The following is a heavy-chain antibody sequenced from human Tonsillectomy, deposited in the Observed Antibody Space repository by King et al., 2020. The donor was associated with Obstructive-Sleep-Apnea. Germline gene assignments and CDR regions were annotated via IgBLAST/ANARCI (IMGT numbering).Heavy chain of an antibody. CDR1: GFTFSSYG. Sequence: VQLVESGGGVAQPGRSLRLSCAASGFTFSSYGMHWVRQAPGKGLEWVAVISYDGNNKYYADSVKGRFTISRDNSKNTLYLQMNSLRAEDTAVHYCAKDSGSYSRFMDVWGQGTTVTVSS. CDR2: ISYDGNNK. CDR3: AKDSGSYSRFMDV. J-gene: IGHJ6*02. D-gene: IGHD6-13*01. V-gene: IGHV3-30*18.